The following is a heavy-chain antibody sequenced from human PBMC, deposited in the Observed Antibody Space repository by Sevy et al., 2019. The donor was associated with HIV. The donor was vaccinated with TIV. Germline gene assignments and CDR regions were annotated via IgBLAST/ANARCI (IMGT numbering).Heavy chain of an antibody. CDR1: GFTFSNYA. D-gene: IGHD3-10*01. V-gene: IGHV3-30-3*01. Sequence: GGSLRLSCAPSGFTFSNYAMHWVRQAPGEGLEWVALISYDGTNKYYAESVKGRFTISRDNSKKTLYLQMNSLRVEDTAVYYCARDPYGSGIRNWFDPWGQGTLVTVSS. J-gene: IGHJ5*02. CDR2: ISYDGTNK. CDR3: ARDPYGSGIRNWFDP.